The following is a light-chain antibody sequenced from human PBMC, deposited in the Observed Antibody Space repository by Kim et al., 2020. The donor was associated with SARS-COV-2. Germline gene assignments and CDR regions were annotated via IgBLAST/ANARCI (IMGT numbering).Light chain of an antibody. CDR1: SLRSYY. Sequence: SSELTQDPAVSVALGQTVRITCQGDSLRSYYGNWYQQKPGQAPVLVIYGKNNRPSGIPDRFSGSSSGNTASLTITGAQAENEADYYCNSRDSSGNRWVFG. V-gene: IGLV3-19*01. CDR3: NSRDSSGNRWV. J-gene: IGLJ3*02. CDR2: GKN.